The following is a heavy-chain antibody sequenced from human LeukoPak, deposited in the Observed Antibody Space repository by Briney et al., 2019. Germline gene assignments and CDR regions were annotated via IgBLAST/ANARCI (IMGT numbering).Heavy chain of an antibody. Sequence: PWETLSLTCTVSNGSITSSSYYWGWIRQPPGKGLEWIGSIYYSGSTFYNPSLKSRVTISVDTSKNQFSLKVSSVTAADTAVYYCARGRYYDSSGYYYFDYWGQGTLVTVSS. V-gene: IGHV4-39*07. CDR3: ARGRYYDSSGYYYFDY. CDR2: IYYSGST. J-gene: IGHJ4*02. CDR1: NGSITSSSYY. D-gene: IGHD3-22*01.